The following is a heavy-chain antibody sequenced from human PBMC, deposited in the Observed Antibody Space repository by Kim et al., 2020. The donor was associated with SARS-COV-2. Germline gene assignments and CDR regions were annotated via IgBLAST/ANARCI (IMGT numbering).Heavy chain of an antibody. V-gene: IGHV3-33*01. CDR1: GFTFSSYG. CDR3: ARDPGDGAADY. CDR2: IWYDGSNK. D-gene: IGHD6-13*01. J-gene: IGHJ4*02. Sequence: GGSLRLSCAASGFTFSSYGMHWVRQAPGKGLEWVVVIWYDGSNKYYADSVKGRFTISRDNSKNTLYLQMNSLRAEDTAVYYCARDPGDGAADYWGQGTLVTVSS.